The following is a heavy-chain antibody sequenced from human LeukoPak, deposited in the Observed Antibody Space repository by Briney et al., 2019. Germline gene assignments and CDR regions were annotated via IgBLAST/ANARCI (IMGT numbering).Heavy chain of an antibody. Sequence: GESLKISCKGSGYSFTSYWIGWVRQMPGKGLEWMGIIYPGNSDTRYSPSFQGQVTISADKSINTAYLQWSSLKASDTAIYYCARRETGTTEDVAFDIWGQGTMVTVSS. CDR1: GYSFTSYW. CDR3: ARRETGTTEDVAFDI. V-gene: IGHV5-51*01. D-gene: IGHD1-14*01. CDR2: IYPGNSDT. J-gene: IGHJ3*02.